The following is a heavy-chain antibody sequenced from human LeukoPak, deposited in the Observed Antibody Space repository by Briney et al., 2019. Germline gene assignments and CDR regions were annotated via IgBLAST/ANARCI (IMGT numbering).Heavy chain of an antibody. CDR2: IYYSGST. CDR3: ARGMGSYPVNY. CDR1: GGSISSSSYY. J-gene: IGHJ4*02. V-gene: IGHV4-39*07. Sequence: SETLSLTRTVSGGSISSSSYYWGWIRQPPGKGLEWIGSIYYSGSTYYNPSLKSRVTISVDTSKNQFSLKLSSVTAADTAVYYCARGMGSYPVNYWGQGTLVTVSS. D-gene: IGHD1-26*01.